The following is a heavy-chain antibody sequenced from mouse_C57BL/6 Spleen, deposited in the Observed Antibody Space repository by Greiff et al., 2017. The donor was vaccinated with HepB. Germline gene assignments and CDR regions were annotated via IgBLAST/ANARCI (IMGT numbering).Heavy chain of an antibody. CDR2: ISYDGSN. J-gene: IGHJ4*01. Sequence: ESGPGLVKPSQSLSLTCSVTGYSITSGYYWNWIRQFPGNKLEWMGYISYDGSNNYNPSLKNRISITRDTSKNQFFLKLNSVTTEDTATYYCARAPPYAMDYWGQGTSVTVSS. CDR1: GYSITSGYY. CDR3: ARAPPYAMDY. V-gene: IGHV3-6*01.